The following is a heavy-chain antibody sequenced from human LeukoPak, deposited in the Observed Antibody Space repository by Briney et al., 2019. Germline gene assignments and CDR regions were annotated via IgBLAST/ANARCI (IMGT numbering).Heavy chain of an antibody. CDR1: GYTFTSYY. CDR3: ATGNYDILTGYSSPYYYYGMDV. V-gene: IGHV1-8*03. CDR2: MNPNSGNT. Sequence: GASVKVSCKASGYTFTSYYMHWVRQATGQGLEWMGWMNPNSGNTGYAQKFQGRVTITRNTSISTAYMELSSLRSEDTAVYYCATGNYDILTGYSSPYYYYGMDVWGQGTTVTVSS. D-gene: IGHD3-9*01. J-gene: IGHJ6*02.